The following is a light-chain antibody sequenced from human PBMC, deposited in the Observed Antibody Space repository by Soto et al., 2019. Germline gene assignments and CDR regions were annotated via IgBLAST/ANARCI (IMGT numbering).Light chain of an antibody. V-gene: IGLV2-23*03. CDR1: SRDVGSYNL. CDR3: CSYAGSSTFFYV. Sequence: QSVLTQPASVSGSPGQSITISCTGTSRDVGSYNLVSWYQQHPGKAPKLMIYEGSKRPSGVSNRCSGSKSGNTASLTISGLQAEDEADYYCCSYAGSSTFFYVFGTGTQLTVL. J-gene: IGLJ1*01. CDR2: EGS.